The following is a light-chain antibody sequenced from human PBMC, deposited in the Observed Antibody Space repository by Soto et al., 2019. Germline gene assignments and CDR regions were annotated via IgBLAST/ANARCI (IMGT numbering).Light chain of an antibody. CDR1: ENINSY. V-gene: IGKV1-39*01. CDR2: AAS. CDR3: QQSYSRLVT. J-gene: IGKJ1*01. Sequence: DIQMTQSPSSLSASVEDRVIITCRASENINSYLNWYQQKPRKAPKLLIYAASSLQSGVPSRFSGSGSETVFTLTINNLQPEDSATYYCQQSYSRLVTFGQGTKVEIK.